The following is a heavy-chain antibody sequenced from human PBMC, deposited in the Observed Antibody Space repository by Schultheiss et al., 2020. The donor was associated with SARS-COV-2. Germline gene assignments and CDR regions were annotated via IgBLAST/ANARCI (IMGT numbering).Heavy chain of an antibody. CDR1: GFTFSSYS. CDR2: INSDGSST. Sequence: GGSLRLSCAASGFTFSSYSMNWVRQAPGKGLVWVSRINSDGSSTSYADSVKGRFTISRDNSKNTLYLQMNSLRAEDTAVYYCARGSVVVTNWFDPWGQGTLVTVSS. D-gene: IGHD2-15*01. J-gene: IGHJ5*02. V-gene: IGHV3-74*01. CDR3: ARGSVVVTNWFDP.